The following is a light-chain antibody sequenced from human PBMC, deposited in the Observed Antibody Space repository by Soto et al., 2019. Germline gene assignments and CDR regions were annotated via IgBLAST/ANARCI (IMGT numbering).Light chain of an antibody. Sequence: DIVMTQSPDSLAVSLGESATINCKYSQSVLYSSNNKNYLAWYQQKPGQPPKLLIYWASTRESGVPDRFSGSGSGTDFTLTISSLQAEDVAVYYCQQYYSTPPTFGGGTKVEIK. V-gene: IGKV4-1*01. CDR3: QQYYSTPPT. CDR2: WAS. CDR1: QSVLYSSNNKNY. J-gene: IGKJ4*01.